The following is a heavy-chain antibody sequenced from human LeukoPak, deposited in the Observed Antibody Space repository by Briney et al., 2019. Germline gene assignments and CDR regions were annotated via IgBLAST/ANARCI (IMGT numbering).Heavy chain of an antibody. CDR2: INPNSGGT. Sequence: ASVKVSCKASGYTFTGYYMHWVRQAPGQGLEWMGWINPNSGGTNYAQKFQGRVTMTRDTSISTAYMELSRLRSDDTAVYYCARDHRYYDYVWGSYRSDYWGQGTLVTVSS. V-gene: IGHV1-2*02. J-gene: IGHJ4*02. CDR3: ARDHRYYDYVWGSYRSDY. CDR1: GYTFTGYY. D-gene: IGHD3-16*02.